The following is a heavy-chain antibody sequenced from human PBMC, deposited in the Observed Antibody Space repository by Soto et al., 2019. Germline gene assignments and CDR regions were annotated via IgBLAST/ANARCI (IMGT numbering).Heavy chain of an antibody. Sequence: ASVKVSCKASGFSFTGYYIHWLRQAPGQGLEWMGWINAHSGGTEYAQKFQGRVTLTRDTSTATAYLTLTSLTSDDTALYYCAKDLTRQLAYWLDPWGQGTQVTVSS. CDR1: GFSFTGYY. CDR3: AKDLTRQLAYWLDP. V-gene: IGHV1-2*02. D-gene: IGHD6-6*01. CDR2: INAHSGGT. J-gene: IGHJ5*02.